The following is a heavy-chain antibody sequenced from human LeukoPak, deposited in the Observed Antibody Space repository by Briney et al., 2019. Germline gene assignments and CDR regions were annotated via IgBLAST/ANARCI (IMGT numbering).Heavy chain of an antibody. V-gene: IGHV1-69*13. CDR1: GGTFSSYA. CDR3: ASNGRNSKYYYSYMDV. CDR2: IIPIFGTA. J-gene: IGHJ6*03. Sequence: GASVKVSCKASGGTFSSYAISWGRQAPGQGREWMGGIIPIFGTANYAQKSQGRVPITAYQSTSTAYMELSSLRSEDTAVYYCASNGRNSKYYYSYMDVWGKGPTVTVSS. D-gene: IGHD4-23*01.